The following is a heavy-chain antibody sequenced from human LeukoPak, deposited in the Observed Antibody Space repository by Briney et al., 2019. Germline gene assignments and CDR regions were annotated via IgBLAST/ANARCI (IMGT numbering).Heavy chain of an antibody. Sequence: ASVKVSCKVSGYTLSDLAMHWVRQAPGKGLEWMGGLHPEDGEAIYAQPLQGRVTMTEDTSTDTAYMELSSLRSDDTAVYYCATRNFGDYGAFDIWGQGTLVTVSS. CDR3: ATRNFGDYGAFDI. CDR2: LHPEDGEA. V-gene: IGHV1-24*01. J-gene: IGHJ3*02. D-gene: IGHD4-17*01. CDR1: GYTLSDLA.